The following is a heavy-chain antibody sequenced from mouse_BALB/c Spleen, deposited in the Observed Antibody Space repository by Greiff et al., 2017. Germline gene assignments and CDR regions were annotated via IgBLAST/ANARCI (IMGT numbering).Heavy chain of an antibody. D-gene: IGHD2-3*01. Sequence: EVQVVESGGGLVQPGGSLKLSCAASGFTFSSYTMSWVRQTPEKRLEWVAYISNGGGSTYYPDTVKGRFTISRDNAKNTLYLQMSSLKSEDTAMYYCARQDGYSYYAMDYWGQGTSVTVSS. CDR2: ISNGGGST. V-gene: IGHV5-12-2*01. CDR3: ARQDGYSYYAMDY. J-gene: IGHJ4*01. CDR1: GFTFSSYT.